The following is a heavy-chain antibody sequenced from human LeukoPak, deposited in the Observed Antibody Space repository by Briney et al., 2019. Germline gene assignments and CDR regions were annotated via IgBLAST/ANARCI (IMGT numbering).Heavy chain of an antibody. V-gene: IGHV1-69*04. CDR3: ARETGTDAFDT. CDR2: IIPILGIA. CDR1: GGTFSSYA. J-gene: IGHJ3*02. Sequence: SVKVSCKASGGTFSSYAISWVRQAPGQGLEWMGRIIPILGIANYAQRFQGRVTITADKSTSTAYMELSSLRSEDTAVYYCARETGTDAFDTWGRGTMVTVSS. D-gene: IGHD1-1*01.